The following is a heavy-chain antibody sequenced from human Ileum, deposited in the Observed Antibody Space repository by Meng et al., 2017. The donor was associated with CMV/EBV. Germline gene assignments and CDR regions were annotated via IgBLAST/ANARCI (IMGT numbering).Heavy chain of an antibody. Sequence: GESLKISCAASGFTFTAYFMLWIRQAPGEGLQWISQISPSGNSLRYVDSVRGRFTISRDNTKKSMFQEMNSLRADDTAAYYCAKELFNGSGAAVGIWGQGTRVTVSS. CDR2: ISPSGNSL. CDR3: AKELFNGSGAAVGI. V-gene: IGHV3-11*01. D-gene: IGHD1-7*01. CDR1: GFTFTAYF. J-gene: IGHJ3*02.